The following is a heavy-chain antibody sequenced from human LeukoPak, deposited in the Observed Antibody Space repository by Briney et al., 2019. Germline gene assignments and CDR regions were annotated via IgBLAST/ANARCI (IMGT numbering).Heavy chain of an antibody. CDR3: ARQNGADYYYYFDS. J-gene: IGHJ4*02. Sequence: GGSLRLSCAASGFTFSTYSMNWVRQAPGKGLEWVSYISSSSSSIYYADSVKGRFTISRDNAKNSLYLQINSLRAEDTAVYYCARQNGADYYYYFDSWGQGTPVTVSS. D-gene: IGHD3-22*01. CDR1: GFTFSTYS. V-gene: IGHV3-48*01. CDR2: ISSSSSSI.